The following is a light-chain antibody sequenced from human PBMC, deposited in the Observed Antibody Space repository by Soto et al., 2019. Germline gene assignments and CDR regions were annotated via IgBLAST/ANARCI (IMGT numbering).Light chain of an antibody. J-gene: IGLJ3*02. CDR2: DVS. V-gene: IGLV2-11*01. CDR1: SSDVGGYNY. Sequence: QSVLTQPRSVSGSPGQSVTISCTGTSSDVGGYNYVSWYQQHPGKAPKLMIYDVSKRPSGVPDRFSGSKSGNTASLTISGLQAEEEADYYCCSYAGSYTSWVFGGGTKLTVL. CDR3: CSYAGSYTSWV.